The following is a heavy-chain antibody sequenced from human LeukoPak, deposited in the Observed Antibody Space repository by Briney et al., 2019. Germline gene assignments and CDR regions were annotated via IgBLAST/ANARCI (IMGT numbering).Heavy chain of an antibody. V-gene: IGHV3-74*01. Sequence: QPGGSLRLSCAASGFTFSNYWIHWVRQAPGKGLVCVSRINSDGRSSYADSVKGRFTISRDNAKNTLYLQMNSLGAEDTAVYYCGRDTGDGYNSYFDYWGQGTLVTVSS. D-gene: IGHD5-24*01. J-gene: IGHJ4*02. CDR1: GFTFSNYW. CDR2: INSDGRS. CDR3: GRDTGDGYNSYFDY.